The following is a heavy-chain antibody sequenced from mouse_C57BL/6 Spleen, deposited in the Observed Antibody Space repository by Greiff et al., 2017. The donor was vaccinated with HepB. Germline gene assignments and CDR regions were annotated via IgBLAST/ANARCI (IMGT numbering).Heavy chain of an antibody. V-gene: IGHV1-82*01. Sequence: VQLQQSGPELVKPGASVKISCKASGYAFSSSWMNWVKQRPGKGLEWIGRIYPGDGDTNYNGKFKGKATLTADKSSSTAYMQLSSLTSEDSAVYFCAKGRSDYAMDYWGQGTSVTVSS. CDR2: IYPGDGDT. CDR3: AKGRSDYAMDY. D-gene: IGHD1-1*01. CDR1: GYAFSSSW. J-gene: IGHJ4*01.